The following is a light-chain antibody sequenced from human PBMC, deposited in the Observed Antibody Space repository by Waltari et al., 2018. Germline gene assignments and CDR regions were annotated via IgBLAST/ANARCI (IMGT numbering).Light chain of an antibody. J-gene: IGKJ4*01. V-gene: IGKV3-11*01. CDR3: QQRSDWLLT. CDR1: QCVSSY. CDR2: DAH. Sequence: DIVLTQSPATLSLSPGERATLSCRASQCVSSYLAWYQQKSGQAPRLPMYDAHNRATGIPARFSCGGSGTDFTLNISSLEPEDFAVYYCQQRSDWLLTFGGGTKVEIK.